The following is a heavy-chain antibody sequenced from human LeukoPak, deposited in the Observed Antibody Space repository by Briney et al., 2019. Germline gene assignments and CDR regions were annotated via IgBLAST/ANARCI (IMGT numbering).Heavy chain of an antibody. J-gene: IGHJ4*02. CDR2: IYYSGST. CDR3: ARGEYSSSSPDY. D-gene: IGHD6-6*01. Sequence: SETLSLTCTVSGGSISSYYWSWIRQPPGKGLEWIGYIYYSGSTNYNPSLKSRVTISVDTSKNQFSPKLSSVTAADTAVYYCARGEYSSSSPDYWGQGTLVTVSS. V-gene: IGHV4-59*01. CDR1: GGSISSYY.